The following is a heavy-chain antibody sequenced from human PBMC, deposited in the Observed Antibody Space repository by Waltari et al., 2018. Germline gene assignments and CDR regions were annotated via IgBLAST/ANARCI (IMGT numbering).Heavy chain of an antibody. Sequence: EVYLAESGGGLVKPGGSLRLSCVASGCPLRLYSMTWGRQAPGKGLEWVANIKFDGTGEYYVDSVRGRFTISRDNTKNSLYLQMNRLRDDDTAVYYCARGSADFVRFWDSWGQGTLVTVSS. V-gene: IGHV3-7*03. D-gene: IGHD3-10*01. J-gene: IGHJ4*02. CDR1: GCPLRLYS. CDR3: ARGSADFVRFWDS. CDR2: IKFDGTGE.